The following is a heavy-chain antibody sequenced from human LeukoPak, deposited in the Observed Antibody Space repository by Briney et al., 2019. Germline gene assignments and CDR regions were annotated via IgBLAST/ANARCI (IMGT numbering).Heavy chain of an antibody. V-gene: IGHV3-21*01. CDR1: GFTFSSYS. CDR3: ARDGHSTNYYDSSGYSAEYFQH. D-gene: IGHD3-22*01. Sequence: GGSLRLSCAASGFTFSSYSMNWVRQAPGKGLEWVSSISSSSSYIYYADSVKGRFTISRDNAKNSLYLQMNSLRAEDTAVYYCARDGHSTNYYDSSGYSAEYFQHWGQGTLVTVSS. CDR2: ISSSSSYI. J-gene: IGHJ1*01.